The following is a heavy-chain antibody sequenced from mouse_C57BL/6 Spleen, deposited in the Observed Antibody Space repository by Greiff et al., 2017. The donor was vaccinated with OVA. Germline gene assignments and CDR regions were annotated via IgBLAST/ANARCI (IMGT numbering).Heavy chain of an antibody. CDR1: GYTFTDYN. CDR2: INPNNGGT. J-gene: IGHJ1*03. V-gene: IGHV1-22*01. Sequence: VQLKQSGPELVKPGASVKMSCKASGYTFTDYNMHWVKQSHGKSLEWIGYINPNNGGTSYNQKFKGKATLTVNKSSSTAYMELRSLTSEDSAVYYCARCPYYGSSYWYFDVWGTGTTVTVSS. D-gene: IGHD1-1*01. CDR3: ARCPYYGSSYWYFDV.